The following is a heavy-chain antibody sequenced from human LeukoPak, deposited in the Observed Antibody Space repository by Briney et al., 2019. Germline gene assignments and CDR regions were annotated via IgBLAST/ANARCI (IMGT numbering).Heavy chain of an antibody. J-gene: IGHJ4*02. CDR2: INSDGSST. Sequence: GGSLRLSCAASGFTFSSYWMHWVRHAPGKGLVWVSRINSDGSSTSYADSVKGRFTISRDNAKNTLYLQMNSLRAEDTAVYYCARDFVEMAAPFDYWGQGTLVTVSS. CDR1: GFTFSSYW. D-gene: IGHD6-19*01. CDR3: ARDFVEMAAPFDY. V-gene: IGHV3-74*01.